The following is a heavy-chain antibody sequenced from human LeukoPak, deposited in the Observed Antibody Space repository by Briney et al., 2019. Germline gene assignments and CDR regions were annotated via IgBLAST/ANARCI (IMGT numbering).Heavy chain of an antibody. D-gene: IGHD6-25*01. CDR2: IYYSGST. CDR1: GGSISSYY. V-gene: IGHV4-59*08. Sequence: PSETLSLTCTVSGGSISSYYWSWIRQPPGKGLEWIGYIYYSGSTNYNPSLKSRVTISADTSKNQFSLKLSSVTAADTAVYYCARHRYSGAYPFDYWGQGTLVTVSS. CDR3: ARHRYSGAYPFDY. J-gene: IGHJ4*02.